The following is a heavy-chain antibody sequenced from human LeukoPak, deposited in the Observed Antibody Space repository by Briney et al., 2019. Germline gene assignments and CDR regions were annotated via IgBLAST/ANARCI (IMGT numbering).Heavy chain of an antibody. CDR2: ISGSGGTT. CDR3: AKGRHSSTPYGVDY. Sequence: PGGSLRLSCIASGFTFSNYAMTWVRQAPGKGLEWVSSISGSGGTTYYADSVKGRFTISRDNSKNTLYLQRSSLRVEHTAVYYCAKGRHSSTPYGVDYWGQGTLVTVPS. V-gene: IGHV3-23*01. J-gene: IGHJ4*02. D-gene: IGHD6-13*01. CDR1: GFTFSNYA.